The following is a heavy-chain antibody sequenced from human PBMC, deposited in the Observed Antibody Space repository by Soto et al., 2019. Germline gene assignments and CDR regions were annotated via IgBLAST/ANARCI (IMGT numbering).Heavy chain of an antibody. J-gene: IGHJ5*02. CDR2: ISSTGSYI. CDR3: AREVTSRGYYYLNPGGFDP. D-gene: IGHD3-22*01. Sequence: EVQLVESGGGLVKPGGSLRLSCAASGFTFSSYSMNWVRQAPGKGLEWVSSISSTGSYIYYADSVKGRFTISRDNAKNSVYLEMNSLRAGDTAVYYCAREVTSRGYYYLNPGGFDPWGQGTMGTVSS. CDR1: GFTFSSYS. V-gene: IGHV3-21*01.